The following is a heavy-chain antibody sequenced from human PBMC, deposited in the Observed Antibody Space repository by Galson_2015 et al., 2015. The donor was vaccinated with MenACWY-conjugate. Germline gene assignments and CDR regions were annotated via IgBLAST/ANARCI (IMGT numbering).Heavy chain of an antibody. CDR3: ARDRIQQWYFDY. CDR1: GGSISSSSYY. CDR2: IYYSGST. J-gene: IGHJ4*02. Sequence: SETLSLTCTVSGGSISSSSYYWDWIRQPPGRGLEWIGTIYYSGSTYYNSSLKSRVTISVDTSQNQFSLNLSSVTAEDTAVYYCARDRIQQWYFDYWGQGTPVTVSS. D-gene: IGHD5-18*01. V-gene: IGHV4-39*07.